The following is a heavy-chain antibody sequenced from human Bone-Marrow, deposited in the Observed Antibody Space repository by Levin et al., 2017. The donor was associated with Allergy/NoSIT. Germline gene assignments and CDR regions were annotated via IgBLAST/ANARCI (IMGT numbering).Heavy chain of an antibody. D-gene: IGHD6-6*01. J-gene: IGHJ4*02. V-gene: IGHV3-21*04. CDR2: ISSRSNYR. CDR1: GFTFSTYS. Sequence: GGSLRLSCAASGFTFSTYSMNWVRQAPGKGLEWVSSISSRSNYRYYADSVKGRFTISRDNSKNTLYLQMKSLRAEDTAVYYCAKDISSSWSTGDLDYWGQGTQVTVSS. CDR3: AKDISSSWSTGDLDY.